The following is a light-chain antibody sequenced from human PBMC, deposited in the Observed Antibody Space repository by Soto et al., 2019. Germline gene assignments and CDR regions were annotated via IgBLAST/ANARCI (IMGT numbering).Light chain of an antibody. CDR3: QHYAGGSRIT. Sequence: ESVLTQSPGTLSFSPGERATLSCRASQSVSSRLAWYQQKPGQAPRLLISGASSRATGIPDRFSGSGFGTDFTLTISRLEPEDFALYYCQHYAGGSRITFGQGTQLEI. V-gene: IGKV3-20*01. CDR2: GAS. CDR1: QSVSSR. J-gene: IGKJ5*01.